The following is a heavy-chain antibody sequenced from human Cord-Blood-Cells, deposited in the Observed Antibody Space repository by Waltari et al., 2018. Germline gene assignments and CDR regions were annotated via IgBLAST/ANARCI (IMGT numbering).Heavy chain of an antibody. J-gene: IGHJ3*02. V-gene: IGHV4-34*01. D-gene: IGHD1-26*01. CDR1: GGSFSGYY. CDR3: ATRYSGSYYAFDI. CDR2: NKHSGST. Sequence: QVQLQQWGAGLLKPSETLSLTCAVYGGSFSGYYWSWSRQPPGKGLEWIGENKHSGSTKSNPALTSRVTKSVDTSKSQFALKLCSVTAADTVVYYCATRYSGSYYAFDIWGQGTMVTVSS.